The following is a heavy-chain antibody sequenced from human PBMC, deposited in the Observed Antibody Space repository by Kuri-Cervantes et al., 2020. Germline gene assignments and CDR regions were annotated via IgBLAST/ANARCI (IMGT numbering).Heavy chain of an antibody. D-gene: IGHD4-17*01. CDR3: ARGSYDYGDPAHLDS. V-gene: IGHV4-61*01. Sequence: SQTLSLTCVVSNHSISSASYWGWIRQPPGKGLEWVGYIYYSGSTNYNPSLKSRVTMSVDTAKNQFSLAITSVTAADTAMYYCARGSYDYGDPAHLDSWGQGTLVTVSS. CDR1: NHSISSASY. J-gene: IGHJ4*02. CDR2: IYYSGST.